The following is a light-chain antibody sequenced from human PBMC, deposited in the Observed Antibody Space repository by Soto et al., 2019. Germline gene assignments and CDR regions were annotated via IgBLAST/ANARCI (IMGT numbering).Light chain of an antibody. CDR3: QQYSDWPPWT. V-gene: IGKV3-15*01. Sequence: EIVMTQSPDTLSVSPGERASLSCRASQSVKTKLAWYQKKPGQPPILLIYGASIRATGIPARFSGSGSGTEFTLTISSLQSEDFAVYYCQQYSDWPPWTFGQGTKVEIK. J-gene: IGKJ1*01. CDR1: QSVKTK. CDR2: GAS.